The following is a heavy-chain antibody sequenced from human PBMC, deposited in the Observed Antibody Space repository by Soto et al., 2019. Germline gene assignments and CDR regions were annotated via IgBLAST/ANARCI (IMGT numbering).Heavy chain of an antibody. V-gene: IGHV1-69*06. CDR3: ARIEPAAIGWFDP. Sequence: QVQLVQSGAEVKKPGSSVKVSCKASGGTFSSYAISWVRQAPGQGLEWMGGFIPIFGTVNYAQKFQGRVTITANKSTSTAYMELSSLRSEDTAVYYCARIEPAAIGWFDPWGQGTLVTVSS. J-gene: IGHJ5*02. D-gene: IGHD2-2*01. CDR1: GGTFSSYA. CDR2: FIPIFGTV.